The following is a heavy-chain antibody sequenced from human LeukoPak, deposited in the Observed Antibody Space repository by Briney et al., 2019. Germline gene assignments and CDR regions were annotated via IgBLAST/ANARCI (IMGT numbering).Heavy chain of an antibody. D-gene: IGHD3-3*01. J-gene: IGHJ4*02. Sequence: ASVKVSCKASGYTFTSYYMHWVRQAPGKGLEWMGGFDPEDGETIYAQKFQGRVTMTEDTSTDTAYMELSSLRSEDTAVYYCATGGIFGVVIYWGQGTLVTVSS. CDR3: ATGGIFGVVIY. CDR1: GYTFTSYY. CDR2: FDPEDGET. V-gene: IGHV1-24*01.